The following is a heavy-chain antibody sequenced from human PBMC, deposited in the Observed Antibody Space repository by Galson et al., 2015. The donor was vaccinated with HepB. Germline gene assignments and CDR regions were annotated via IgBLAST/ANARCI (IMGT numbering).Heavy chain of an antibody. CDR1: GGSISSSSYY. CDR2: IYYSGST. CDR3: ARDIPYYYDSSGRDGAFDI. Sequence: LSLTCTVSGGSISSSSYYWGWIRQPPGKGLEWIGSIYYSGSTYYNPSLKSRVTISVDTSKNLFSLKLSSVTAADTAVYYCARDIPYYYDSSGRDGAFDIWGQGTMVTVSS. V-gene: IGHV4-39*07. D-gene: IGHD3-22*01. J-gene: IGHJ3*02.